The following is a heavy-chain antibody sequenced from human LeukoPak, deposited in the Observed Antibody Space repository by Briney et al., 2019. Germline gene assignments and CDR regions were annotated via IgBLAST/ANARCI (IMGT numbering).Heavy chain of an antibody. Sequence: GGSLRLSCAASGFTFDDYGMSWVRQAPGKGLEWVSGINWNGGSTGYADSVKGRFTISRDNAKNSLYLQMNSLRAEDTALYYCARGGGSENQYAPWYFDYWGQGTLVTVSS. CDR1: GFTFDDYG. CDR2: INWNGGST. D-gene: IGHD3-10*01. V-gene: IGHV3-20*04. J-gene: IGHJ4*02. CDR3: ARGGGSENQYAPWYFDY.